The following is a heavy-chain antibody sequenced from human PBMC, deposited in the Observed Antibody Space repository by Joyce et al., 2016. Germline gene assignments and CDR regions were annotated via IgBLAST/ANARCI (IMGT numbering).Heavy chain of an antibody. V-gene: IGHV3-23*01. CDR2: IRASGDTT. Sequence: EVQLLESGGGLAQLGGSLRLSWGGSGFTFRREAMTWVRQAPGNGLKWVSRIRASGDTTNYSDPVPGRFTFSRDNSKNTLYLQMSCLRSKDTALYYCAKAAPADTWGQRALITISS. J-gene: IGHJ5*02. CDR1: GFTFRREA. CDR3: AKAAPADT.